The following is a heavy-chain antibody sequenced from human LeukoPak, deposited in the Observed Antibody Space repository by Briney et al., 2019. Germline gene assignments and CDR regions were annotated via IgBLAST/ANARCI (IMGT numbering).Heavy chain of an antibody. CDR2: IYYSGST. V-gene: IGHV4-61*01. D-gene: IGHD2-2*01. CDR1: GGSVSSGSYY. CDR3: ARDGPIVVVPAAYPYWYFDL. Sequence: SDTLSLTCTVSGGSVSSGSYYWRWIRQPPGKGLEWIGYIYYSGSTNYNPSLKSRVTISVDTSKNQFSLKLSSVTAADTAVYYCARDGPIVVVPAAYPYWYFDLWGRGTLVTVSS. J-gene: IGHJ2*01.